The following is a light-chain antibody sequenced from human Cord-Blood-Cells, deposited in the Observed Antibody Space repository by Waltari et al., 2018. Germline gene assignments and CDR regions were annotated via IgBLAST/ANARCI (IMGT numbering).Light chain of an antibody. J-gene: IGLJ1*01. V-gene: IGLV2-14*03. CDR1: SRDGGAYNS. CDR2: DVS. Sequence: QSALTQPASASGSPGQSLTISCTGISRDGGAYNSVPWYQQHPGKAPKLMIYDVSNRPSGVSNRFSGSKSGNTASLTISGLQAEDEADYYCSSYTSSSTLYVFGTGTKVTVL. CDR3: SSYTSSSTLYV.